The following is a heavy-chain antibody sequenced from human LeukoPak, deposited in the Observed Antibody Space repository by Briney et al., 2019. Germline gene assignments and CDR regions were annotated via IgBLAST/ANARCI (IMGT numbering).Heavy chain of an antibody. CDR3: ARGYYDSSGSAGAVDI. CDR1: GGSLSAYY. D-gene: IGHD3-22*01. J-gene: IGHJ3*02. V-gene: IGHV4-34*01. Sequence: KPSETLSLTCAVYGGSLSAYYWSWIRQPPGKGLELIGEINHSGSSNYNPSLKSRVTISVDTSKNQFSLKLNSVTATDTAMYYCARGYYDSSGSAGAVDIWGQGTMVTVSS. CDR2: INHSGSS.